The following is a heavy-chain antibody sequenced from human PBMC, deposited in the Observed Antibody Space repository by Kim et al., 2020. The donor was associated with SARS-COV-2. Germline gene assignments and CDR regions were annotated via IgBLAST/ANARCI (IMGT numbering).Heavy chain of an antibody. V-gene: IGHV3-13*04. CDR1: GFTFSSYD. CDR3: VRGAVTGTYGMDL. Sequence: GGSLRLSCAASGFTFSSYDMHWARQPAGKGLEWVSAIDTSGETYYPGSVKGRFTISRENAKNSVYLQMHSLRAGDTAVYYCVRGAVTGTYGMDLWGLGTTVTVSS. J-gene: IGHJ6*02. CDR2: IDTSGET. D-gene: IGHD6-19*01.